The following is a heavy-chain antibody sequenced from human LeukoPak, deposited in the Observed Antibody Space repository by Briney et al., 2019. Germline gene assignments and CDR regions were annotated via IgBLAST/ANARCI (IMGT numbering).Heavy chain of an antibody. Sequence: GASVKVSCKASGYTFTNYDINWVRLATGQGLGWMGWMNPNSGNTGYAQKFQGRVTMTRNTSVSTAYMDLSSLRSEDTAVYYCARGGSYYAYWGQGTLVTVSS. J-gene: IGHJ4*02. CDR2: MNPNSGNT. CDR3: ARGGSYYAY. D-gene: IGHD1-26*01. CDR1: GYTFTNYD. V-gene: IGHV1-8*01.